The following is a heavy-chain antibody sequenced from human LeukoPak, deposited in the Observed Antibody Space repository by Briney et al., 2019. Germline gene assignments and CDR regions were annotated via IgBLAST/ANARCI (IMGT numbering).Heavy chain of an antibody. V-gene: IGHV1-18*01. CDR3: ATGPYYDLSGY. D-gene: IGHD3-22*01. CDR2: ISPYNGNT. J-gene: IGHJ4*02. Sequence: ASVKVSCKASNYTFIRYGITWVRQAPGQGLEWLAWISPYNGNTKYAQKFQGRVTMTTDTSTSTAYMELRSLTSDDAAVYYCATGPYYDLSGYWGQGTLVTVSS. CDR1: NYTFIRYG.